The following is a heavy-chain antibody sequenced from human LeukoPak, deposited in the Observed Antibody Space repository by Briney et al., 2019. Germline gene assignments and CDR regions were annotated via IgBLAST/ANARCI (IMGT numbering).Heavy chain of an antibody. D-gene: IGHD3-22*01. CDR1: GFTFSSYA. V-gene: IGHV3-64*01. J-gene: IGHJ4*02. CDR3: ARADYDTSGYYADY. CDR2: ISSNGGTT. Sequence: GGSLRLSCAASGFTFSSYAMSWVRQAPGKGLEYVSAISSNGGTTYYANSVKGRFTISRDNSKNTLYLQMGSLRAKDMAVYYCARADYDTSGYYADYWGQGTLVTVSS.